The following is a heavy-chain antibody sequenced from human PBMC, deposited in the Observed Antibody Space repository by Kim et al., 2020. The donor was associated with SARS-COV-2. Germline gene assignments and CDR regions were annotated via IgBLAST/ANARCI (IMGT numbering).Heavy chain of an antibody. CDR3: ARQTVTTTISVPAFDP. J-gene: IGHJ5*02. D-gene: IGHD3-9*01. CDR1: GFTFSDYY. Sequence: GSLRLSCAASGFTFSDYYMSWIRQAPGKGLEWVSYISSSTSYTNYADSVKGRFTISRDNTNNSLYLQMNSLRAEDTAVYYCARQTVTTTISVPAFDPWGQGTLVTVSS. V-gene: IGHV3-11*06. CDR2: ISSSTSYT.